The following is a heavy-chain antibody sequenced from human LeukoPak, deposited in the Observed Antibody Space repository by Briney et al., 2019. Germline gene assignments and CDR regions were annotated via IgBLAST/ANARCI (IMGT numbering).Heavy chain of an antibody. CDR3: VIAAAGLFYY. D-gene: IGHD6-13*01. V-gene: IGHV4-34*01. J-gene: IGHJ4*02. CDR2: INHSGST. CDR1: GGSFSGYY. Sequence: SKTLSLTCAVYGGSFSGYYWSWIRQPPGKGLEWIGEINHSGSTNYNPSLKSRVTISIDTSKNQFSLKLSSVTAADTAVYYCVIAAAGLFYYWGQGTLVTVSS.